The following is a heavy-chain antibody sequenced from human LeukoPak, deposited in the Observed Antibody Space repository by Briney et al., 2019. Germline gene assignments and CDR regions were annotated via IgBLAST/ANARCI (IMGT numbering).Heavy chain of an antibody. CDR3: ASGDYYDSSGPFDY. Sequence: GGSLRLSCAASGFTFSSYAMSWVRQAPGKGLEWVSAISGSGGSTYYADSVKGRFTISRDNAKNSLYLQMNSLRAEDTAVYYCASGDYYDSSGPFDYWGQGTLVTVSS. CDR1: GFTFSSYA. J-gene: IGHJ4*02. V-gene: IGHV3-23*01. CDR2: ISGSGGST. D-gene: IGHD3-22*01.